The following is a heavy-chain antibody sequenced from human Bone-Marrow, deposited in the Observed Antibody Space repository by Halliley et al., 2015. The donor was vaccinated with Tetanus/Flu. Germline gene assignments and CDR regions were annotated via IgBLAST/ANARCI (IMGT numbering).Heavy chain of an antibody. CDR1: GFSFNTYS. J-gene: IGHJ5*02. CDR3: VRDRVPLCGYPYPFDP. Sequence: SLRLSCAASGFSFNTYSMHWVRQAPGKGLQWVAFISYDDEGTTYYADSVKGRFSISRDNSDNTVYLHMNSLKTKDTALYYCVRDRVPLCGYPYPFDPWGQGTLVTVSS. D-gene: IGHD3-22*01. CDR2: ISYDDEGTT. V-gene: IGHV3-30-3*01.